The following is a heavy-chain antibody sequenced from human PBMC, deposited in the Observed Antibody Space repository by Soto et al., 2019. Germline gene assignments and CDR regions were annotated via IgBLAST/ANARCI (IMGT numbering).Heavy chain of an antibody. CDR3: ARHDCFGSGWIFDY. CDR1: GGPITSRNYS. J-gene: IGHJ4*01. CDR2: IYYHGNT. D-gene: IGHD6-19*01. V-gene: IGHV4-39*01. Sequence: QMQLQESGPGLVKPSETLSLNCAVSGGPITSRNYSWGWIRQPPGKTLEWIGTIYYHGNTYSNPSLISGVTFSGDTYINQLSLKLSYVTAAVTAGYYCARHDCFGSGWIFDYWGHGTLVTVSS.